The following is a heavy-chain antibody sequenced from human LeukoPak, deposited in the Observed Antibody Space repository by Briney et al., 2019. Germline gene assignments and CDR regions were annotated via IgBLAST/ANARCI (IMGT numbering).Heavy chain of an antibody. J-gene: IGHJ6*03. V-gene: IGHV4-61*02. CDR1: GGSISSGNYY. D-gene: IGHD4-17*01. CDR3: AGVGRSGYGDYAYYYYYYMDV. CDR2: IYTSGNT. Sequence: SQTLSLTCTVSGGSISSGNYYWSWIRQPAGKGLEWIGRIYTSGNTNYNPSLKSRVTISVDTSKNQFSLKLSSVAAADTAVYYCAGVGRSGYGDYAYYYYYYMDVWGKGTTVTVSS.